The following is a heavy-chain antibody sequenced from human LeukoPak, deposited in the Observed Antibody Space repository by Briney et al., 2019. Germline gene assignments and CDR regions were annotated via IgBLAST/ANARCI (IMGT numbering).Heavy chain of an antibody. CDR3: ASPGLPSPGPFDY. CDR1: GFTFSSYG. J-gene: IGHJ4*02. V-gene: IGHV3-30*02. Sequence: GGSLRLSCAASGFTFSSYGMHWVRQAPGKGLEWVAFIRYDGSNKYYADSVKGRFTISRDNSKNTLYLQMNSLRAEDTAVYYCASPGLPSPGPFDYWGQGTLVTVSS. CDR2: IRYDGSNK. D-gene: IGHD3-10*01.